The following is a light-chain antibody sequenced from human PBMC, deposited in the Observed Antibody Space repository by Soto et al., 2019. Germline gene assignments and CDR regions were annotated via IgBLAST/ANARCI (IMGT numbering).Light chain of an antibody. CDR1: QSVYSSY. Sequence: IVLTQSPAILALSPGDRATLSCRASQSVYSSYLSWYQHKPGQAPRLLIHGASIRVTGIPDRFSGRGSGTDFTLTISRLEPEDFGVYYCQQYGRSPWTFGQGTKVDIK. J-gene: IGKJ1*01. CDR2: GAS. CDR3: QQYGRSPWT. V-gene: IGKV3-20*01.